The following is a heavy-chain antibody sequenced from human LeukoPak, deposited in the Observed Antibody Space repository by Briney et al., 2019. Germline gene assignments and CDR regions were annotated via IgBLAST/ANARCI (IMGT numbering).Heavy chain of an antibody. D-gene: IGHD3-3*01. V-gene: IGHV4-59*01. CDR2: IYYSGST. Sequence: SETLSLTCTVSGGSISSYYWSWIRQPPGKGLEWIGYIYYSGSTNYNPSLKSRVTISVDTSKNQFSLKLSSVTAADTAVYYCAREAVNGITIFTPHFDYWGQGTLVTVSS. J-gene: IGHJ4*02. CDR3: AREAVNGITIFTPHFDY. CDR1: GGSISSYY.